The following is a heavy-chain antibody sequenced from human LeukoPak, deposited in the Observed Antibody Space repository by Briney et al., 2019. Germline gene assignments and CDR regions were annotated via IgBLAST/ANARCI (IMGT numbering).Heavy chain of an antibody. CDR3: AKSPSSLRSRYYGMDV. D-gene: IGHD3-16*02. J-gene: IGHJ6*02. V-gene: IGHV3-23*01. CDR1: GFTFSSCA. CDR2: ISGSGGST. Sequence: GRSLRLSCAASGFTFSSCAMSWVRQAPGKGLEWVSAISGSGGSTYYADSVKGRFTISRDNSKNTLYLQMNSLRAEDTAVYYCAKSPSSLRSRYYGMDVWGQGTTVTVSS.